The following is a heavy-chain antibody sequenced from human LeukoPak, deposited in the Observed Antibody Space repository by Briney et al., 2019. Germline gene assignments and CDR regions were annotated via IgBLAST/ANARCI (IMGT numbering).Heavy chain of an antibody. Sequence: GGSLRLSCAASGFTFTSYVMSWVRRAPGKGLEWVSGISGSGGGIFYADSVKGRFTISRDNSKNTLYLQMNSLRAEDTAVYYCAKVFDWLRGLDAFDIWGQGTMVTVSS. CDR3: AKVFDWLRGLDAFDI. V-gene: IGHV3-23*01. D-gene: IGHD3-9*01. J-gene: IGHJ3*02. CDR2: ISGSGGGI. CDR1: GFTFTSYV.